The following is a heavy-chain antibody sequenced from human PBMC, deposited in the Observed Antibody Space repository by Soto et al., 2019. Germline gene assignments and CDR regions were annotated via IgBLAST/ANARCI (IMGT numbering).Heavy chain of an antibody. CDR3: AKDXIYCTNGVCYLLGAFDI. Sequence: EVQLLESGGGLVQPGGSLRLSCAASGFTFSSYAMSWVRQAPGKGLEWVSAISGSGGSTYYADSVKGRFTISRDNSKNTLYLQMNSLRAEDTAVYXCAKDXIYCTNGVCYLLGAFDIWGQGTMVTVSS. V-gene: IGHV3-23*01. D-gene: IGHD2-8*01. J-gene: IGHJ3*02. CDR2: ISGSGGST. CDR1: GFTFSSYA.